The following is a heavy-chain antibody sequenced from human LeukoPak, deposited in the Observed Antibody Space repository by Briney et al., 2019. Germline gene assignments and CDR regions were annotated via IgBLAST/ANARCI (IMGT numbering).Heavy chain of an antibody. CDR3: TKAPLMSCTGAFCYPFDS. D-gene: IGHD2-8*02. V-gene: IGHV3-23*01. J-gene: IGHJ4*02. Sequence: GGSLRLSCAASGFTFTNYAMSWVRQTPGKGLEWVSATVGSRPDTYHADSVKGRFTVSRDNSGNTLYLQMNNLRIEDSAVYYCTKAPLMSCTGAFCYPFDSWGQGVLVTVSS. CDR2: TVGSRPDT. CDR1: GFTFTNYA.